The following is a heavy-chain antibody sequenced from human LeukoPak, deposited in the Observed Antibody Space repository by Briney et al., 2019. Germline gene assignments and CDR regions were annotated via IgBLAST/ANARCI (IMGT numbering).Heavy chain of an antibody. CDR3: ANRGYNYGLDAFDI. D-gene: IGHD5-18*01. J-gene: IGHJ3*02. V-gene: IGHV3-23*01. CDR2: ISGSGGTT. Sequence: GGSLRLSCAASGFTFSSYAMSWVRQPPGKGLEWVSGISGSGGTTYYADSVKGRFTISRDDSKNTLYLQMNSLRAEDTAVYYCANRGYNYGLDAFDIWGQGTMVTVSS. CDR1: GFTFSSYA.